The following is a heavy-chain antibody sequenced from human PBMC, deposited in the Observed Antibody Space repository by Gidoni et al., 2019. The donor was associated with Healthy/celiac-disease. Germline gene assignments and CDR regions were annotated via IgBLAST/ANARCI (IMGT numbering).Heavy chain of an antibody. J-gene: IGHJ6*02. V-gene: IGHV1-69*01. Sequence: QVQLVQSGAEVKKPGSSVTVSCKASGGTFSSYAISWVRQAPGQGLEWMGGIIPIFGTANYAQKFQGRVTITADESTSTAYMELSSLRSEDTAVYYCARKRYGGNSGYYYGMDVWGQGTTVTVSS. CDR2: IIPIFGTA. CDR3: ARKRYGGNSGYYYGMDV. CDR1: GGTFSSYA. D-gene: IGHD4-17*01.